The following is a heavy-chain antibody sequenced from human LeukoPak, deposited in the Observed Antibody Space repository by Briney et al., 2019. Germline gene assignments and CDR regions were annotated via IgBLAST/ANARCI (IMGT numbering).Heavy chain of an antibody. J-gene: IGHJ5*02. CDR2: IYHSGST. V-gene: IGHV4-38-2*02. CDR1: GYSISSGYY. D-gene: IGHD6-13*01. Sequence: PSETLSLTCTVSGYSISSGYYWGWIRQPPGKGLEWIGSIYHSGSTYYNPSLKSRVTISVDTSKNQFSLKLSSVTAADTAVYYCAREQPPQQLSWFDPWGQGTLVTVSS. CDR3: AREQPPQQLSWFDP.